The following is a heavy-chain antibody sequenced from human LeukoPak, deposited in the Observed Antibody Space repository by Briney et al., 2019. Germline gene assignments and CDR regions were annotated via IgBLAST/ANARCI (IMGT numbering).Heavy chain of an antibody. V-gene: IGHV1-8*01. J-gene: IGHJ6*02. CDR2: MNPNSGNT. CDR3: ARGRGGYDFGHYYYGMDV. CDR1: GYTFTSYD. Sequence: GGSVKVSPKASGYTFTSYDINWVRQAPGQGLERRGWMNPNSGNTGYAQKFQGRVTMTRNTSISTAYMELSSLRSEDTAVYYCARGRGGYDFGHYYYGMDVWGQGTTVTVSS. D-gene: IGHD5-12*01.